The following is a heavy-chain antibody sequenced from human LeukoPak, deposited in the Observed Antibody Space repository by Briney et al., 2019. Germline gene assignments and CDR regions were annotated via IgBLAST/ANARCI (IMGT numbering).Heavy chain of an antibody. Sequence: PGGSLRLSCAASGFTFNNYAMSWVRQAPGKGPEWVSTLGASGTKTFYADSVKGRFTSSRDNPKSTLYLQMNSLRAEDTAVYYCAKDIQTWPRFPDYWGQGTLVTVSS. D-gene: IGHD5-12*01. V-gene: IGHV3-23*01. CDR3: AKDIQTWPRFPDY. CDR2: LGASGTKT. J-gene: IGHJ4*02. CDR1: GFTFNNYA.